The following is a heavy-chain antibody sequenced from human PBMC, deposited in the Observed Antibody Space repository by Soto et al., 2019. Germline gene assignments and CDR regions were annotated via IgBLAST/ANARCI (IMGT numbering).Heavy chain of an antibody. V-gene: IGHV3-48*02. CDR2: ITSSSGTI. CDR1: GFTFSSFT. Sequence: EVQLVESGGGLVQPGGSLRLSCAASGFTFSSFTMNWVRQAPGKGLEWVSYITSSSGTIYYADSVRGRFTISRDNAKNSLYLQMNSLRDEDTAVYYCARVDSSGYYIVPLDYWGQGTLVTVSS. D-gene: IGHD3-22*01. CDR3: ARVDSSGYYIVPLDY. J-gene: IGHJ4*02.